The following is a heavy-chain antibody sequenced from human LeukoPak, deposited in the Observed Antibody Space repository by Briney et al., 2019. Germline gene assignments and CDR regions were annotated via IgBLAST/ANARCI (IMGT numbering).Heavy chain of an antibody. CDR3: AKGSVEYSYGYYMDV. CDR2: IGWKSNSI. V-gene: IGHV3-9*03. J-gene: IGHJ6*03. CDR1: RFTFDDYA. Sequence: GGSLRLSCAASRFTFDDYAMHWVRQVPGKGLEWVSGIGWKSNSIGYADSVKGRFTISRDNAKNSLYLQMNSLRVEDMALYYCAKGSVEYSYGYYMDVWGKGTTVTVSS. D-gene: IGHD5-18*01.